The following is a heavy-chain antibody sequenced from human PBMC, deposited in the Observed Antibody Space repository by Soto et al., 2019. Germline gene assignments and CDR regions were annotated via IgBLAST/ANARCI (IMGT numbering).Heavy chain of an antibody. CDR2: INPNSGGT. J-gene: IGHJ6*02. V-gene: IGHV1-2*04. CDR3: AREGAFRNYDILTGLYYYYGMDV. Sequence: QVQLVQSGAEVKKPGASVKVSCKASGYTFTGYYMHWVRQAPGQGLEWMGWINPNSGGTNYAQKFQGWVTMTRDTSISTAYMELSRLRSDDTAVYYCAREGAFRNYDILTGLYYYYGMDVWGQGTTVTVSS. D-gene: IGHD3-9*01. CDR1: GYTFTGYY.